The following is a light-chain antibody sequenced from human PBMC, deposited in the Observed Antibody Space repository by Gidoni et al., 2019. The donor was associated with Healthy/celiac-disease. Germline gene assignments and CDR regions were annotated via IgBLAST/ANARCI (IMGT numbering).Light chain of an antibody. CDR1: QSISSY. Sequence: IITCRASQSISSYLNWYQQKPGKAPKLLIYAASSLQSGVPSRFSGSGSGTDFTLTISSLQPEDFATYYCQQSYSTPRTFGQGTKVEIK. V-gene: IGKV1-39*01. CDR3: QQSYSTPRT. CDR2: AAS. J-gene: IGKJ1*01.